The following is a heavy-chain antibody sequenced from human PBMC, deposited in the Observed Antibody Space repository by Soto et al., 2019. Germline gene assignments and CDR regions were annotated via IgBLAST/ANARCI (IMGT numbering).Heavy chain of an antibody. V-gene: IGHV3-7*01. CDR3: VRGGSNYAS. J-gene: IGHJ5*02. D-gene: IGHD4-4*01. CDR1: GFTFSDSW. Sequence: GGSLRLCCTASGFTFSDSWMTWVRQAPGKGLEWVARIKPDESEKKYADSVKGRFSISRDNAKNSMYLQMDSLRGEDTAVYYCVRGGSNYASWGQGTLVTVSS. CDR2: IKPDESEK.